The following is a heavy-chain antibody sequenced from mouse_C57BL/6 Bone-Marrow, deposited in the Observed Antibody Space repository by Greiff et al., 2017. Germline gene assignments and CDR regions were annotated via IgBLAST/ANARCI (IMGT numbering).Heavy chain of an antibody. J-gene: IGHJ2*01. D-gene: IGHD1-2*01. CDR1: GYTFTSYG. CDR3: AITPDY. CDR2: IYPRSGNT. Sequence: QVQLQQSGAELARPGASVKLSCKASGYTFTSYGISWVKQRPGQGLEWIGEIYPRSGNTYYNEKFKGKATLTADKSSSTAYMELRSLTSEDSAVDFCAITPDYWGQGTTLTVSS. V-gene: IGHV1-81*01.